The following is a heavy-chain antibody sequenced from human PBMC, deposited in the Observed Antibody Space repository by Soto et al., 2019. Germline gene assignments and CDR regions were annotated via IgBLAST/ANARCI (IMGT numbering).Heavy chain of an antibody. V-gene: IGHV1-2*02. CDR1: GYTFIGYY. CDR2: INPNSGAT. CDR3: ARDLVSTIGDFDF. D-gene: IGHD5-12*01. Sequence: GASVKVSCKTSGYTFIGYYIRWVRQAPGQGLEWMGWINPNSGATNYAQKFQGRVSMTRDTSITTAYMESSRLRSDDTAVYYCARDLVSTIGDFDFWGQGTPVTVSS. J-gene: IGHJ4*02.